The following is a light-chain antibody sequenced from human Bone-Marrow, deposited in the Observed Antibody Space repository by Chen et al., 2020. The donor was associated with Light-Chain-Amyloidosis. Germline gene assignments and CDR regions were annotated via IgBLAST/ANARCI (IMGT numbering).Light chain of an antibody. CDR1: DLPTKY. J-gene: IGLJ2*01. CDR2: RDT. V-gene: IGLV3-25*03. Sequence: SYELTQPPSVSVSPAPTASITCSGDDLPTKYAYWYQQKPGQAPVLVIHRDTERPSGISERFSGSSSGTTAKLTISGVQAEDEADYHCQSADSSGTYEVIFGGGTKLTVL. CDR3: QSADSSGTYEVI.